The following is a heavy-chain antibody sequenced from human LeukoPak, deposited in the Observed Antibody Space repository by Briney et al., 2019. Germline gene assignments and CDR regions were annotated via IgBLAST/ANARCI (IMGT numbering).Heavy chain of an antibody. J-gene: IGHJ4*02. CDR3: ARDCSGGSWGY. CDR1: GFTSSSYS. CDR2: ISSSSSYI. D-gene: IGHD2-15*01. V-gene: IGHV3-21*01. Sequence: PGGSLRLSCAASGFTSSSYSMNWVRQAPGKGLEWVSSISSSSSYIYYADSVKGRFTLSRDNAKNSLYLQMNSLRAEDTAVYYCARDCSGGSWGYWGQGTLVTVSS.